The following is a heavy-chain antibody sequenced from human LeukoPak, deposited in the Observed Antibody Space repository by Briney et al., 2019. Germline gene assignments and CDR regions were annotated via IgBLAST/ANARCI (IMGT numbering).Heavy chain of an antibody. D-gene: IGHD6-19*01. CDR2: ISSSSSYI. J-gene: IGHJ6*03. CDR1: GFTFSSYS. V-gene: IGHV3-21*01. Sequence: GGSLRLSCAASGFTFSSYSMNWVRQAPGKGLEWVSSISSSSSYIYYADSVKGRFTISRDNAKNSLYLQMNSLRAEDTAVYYCARDSSTVAGTTSRTYYYYYMDVWGKGTTVTVSS. CDR3: ARDSSTVAGTTSRTYYYYYMDV.